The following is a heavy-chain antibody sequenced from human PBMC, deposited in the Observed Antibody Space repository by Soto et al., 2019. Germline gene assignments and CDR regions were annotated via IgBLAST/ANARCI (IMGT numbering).Heavy chain of an antibody. Sequence: PGGSLRLSCAASGFTFSSYAMSWVRQAPGRGLEWVSAVSGSGGSTYYADSVKGRLTISRDNSKNTLYLQMNSLRAEDTAVYYCAKCNEGYNYGSLGYWGQGTLVTVSS. CDR3: AKCNEGYNYGSLGY. D-gene: IGHD1-1*01. CDR2: VSGSGGST. CDR1: GFTFSSYA. J-gene: IGHJ4*02. V-gene: IGHV3-23*01.